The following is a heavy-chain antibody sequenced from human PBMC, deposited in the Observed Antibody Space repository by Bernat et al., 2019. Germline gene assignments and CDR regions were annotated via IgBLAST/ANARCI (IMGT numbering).Heavy chain of an antibody. CDR2: INSDGSST. CDR1: GFTFSSYW. V-gene: IGHV3-74*01. CDR3: ARDGGNYWGWFDP. D-gene: IGHD1-26*01. Sequence: EVQLVESGGGLVQPGGSLRLSCAASGFTFSSYWMHWVRQAPGKGLVWVSRINSDGSSTSYADSVKGRFTISRYNAKNTVYLQMNSLRAEDTAVYYCARDGGNYWGWFDPWGQGTLVTVSS. J-gene: IGHJ5*02.